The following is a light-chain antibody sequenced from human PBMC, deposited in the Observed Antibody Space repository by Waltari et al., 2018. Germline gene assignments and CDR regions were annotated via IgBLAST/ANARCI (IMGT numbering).Light chain of an antibody. CDR1: SSNIGNNH. J-gene: IGLJ2*01. V-gene: IGLV1-47*01. CDR3: AAWDDSRSVV. CDR2: ATD. Sequence: QSLLTQSPSASGTPGQRVSISCSGSSSNIGNNHVYWYQHFPGTAPRLPIYATDRRPAGVPERFSASKSGTSASLAISGLRSEDEADYYCAAWDDSRSVVFGGGTRLTVL.